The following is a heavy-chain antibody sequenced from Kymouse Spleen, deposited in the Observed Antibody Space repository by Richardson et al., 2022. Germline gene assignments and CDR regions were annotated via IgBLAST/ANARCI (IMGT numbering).Heavy chain of an antibody. Sequence: QVQLVQSGAEVKKPGASVKVSCKASGYTFTSYGISWVRQAPGQGLEWMGWISAYNGNTNYAQKLQGRVTMTTDTSTSTAYMELRSLRSDDTAVYYCARGYYDILTGYYTGNWFDPWGQGTLVTVSS. V-gene: IGHV1-18*01. CDR1: GYTFTSYG. J-gene: IGHJ5*02. CDR3: ARGYYDILTGYYTGNWFDP. CDR2: ISAYNGNT. D-gene: IGHD3-9*01.